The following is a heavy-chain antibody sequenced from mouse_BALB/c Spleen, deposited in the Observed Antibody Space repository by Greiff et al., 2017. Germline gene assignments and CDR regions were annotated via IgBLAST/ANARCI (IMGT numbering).Heavy chain of an antibody. CDR3: ARSGGPYYFDY. CDR1: GYAFSSYW. V-gene: IGHV1-80*01. CDR2: IYPGDGDT. J-gene: IGHJ2*01. Sequence: VQLVESGAELVRPGSSVKISCKASGYAFSSYWMNWVKQRPGQGLEWIGQIYPGDGDTNYNGKFKGKATLTADKSSSTAYMQLSSLTSEDSAVYFCARSGGPYYFDYWGQGTTLTVSS. D-gene: IGHD3-1*01.